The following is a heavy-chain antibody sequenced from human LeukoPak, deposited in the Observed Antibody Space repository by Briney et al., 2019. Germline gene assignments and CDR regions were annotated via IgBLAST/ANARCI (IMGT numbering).Heavy chain of an antibody. D-gene: IGHD6-19*01. Sequence: ASVKVSCKASGYTFTGYYMHWVRQAPGQGLEWMGRINPNSGGTNYAQKFQGRVTMTEDTSTDTAYMDLSSLRSEDTAVYYCVTVPYSNGWHYFDYWGQGTLVTVSS. J-gene: IGHJ4*02. CDR2: INPNSGGT. CDR3: VTVPYSNGWHYFDY. V-gene: IGHV1-2*06. CDR1: GYTFTGYY.